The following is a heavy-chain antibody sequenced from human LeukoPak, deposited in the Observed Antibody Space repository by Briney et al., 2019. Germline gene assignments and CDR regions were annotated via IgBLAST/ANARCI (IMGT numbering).Heavy chain of an antibody. Sequence: GASLKLSCTASGYTFTSYSMHWVRQAPGQGLEWMGIINHNVSSTTYAQTFQVRVTMTRDTSTSTVYMELSSLRSEDTAVYYCARVEPTRVTKGDAFDIWGQGTMVTVSS. CDR3: ARVEPTRVTKGDAFDI. D-gene: IGHD4-17*01. J-gene: IGHJ3*02. V-gene: IGHV1-46*01. CDR1: GYTFTSYS. CDR2: INHNVSST.